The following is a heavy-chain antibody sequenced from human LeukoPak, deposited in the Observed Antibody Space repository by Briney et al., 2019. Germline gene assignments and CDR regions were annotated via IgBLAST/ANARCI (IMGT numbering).Heavy chain of an antibody. CDR3: VRGGNYVWGSYDP. J-gene: IGHJ5*02. CDR2: IRYDGSNK. CDR1: GFTFSSYG. V-gene: IGHV3-30*02. Sequence: GGSLRLSCAASGFTFSSYGMHWVRQAPGKGLEWVAFIRYDGSNKYYADSVKGRFTISRDNAKKTLYLQMSSLRAEDTAVYYCVRGGNYVWGSYDPWGQGTLVTVSS. D-gene: IGHD3-16*01.